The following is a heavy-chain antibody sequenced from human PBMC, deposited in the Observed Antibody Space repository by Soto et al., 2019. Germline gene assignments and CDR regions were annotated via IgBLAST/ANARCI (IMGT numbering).Heavy chain of an antibody. D-gene: IGHD3-9*01. CDR3: AHSRKSYYDILTGYNY. CDR1: GFSLSTSGVG. V-gene: IGHV2-5*02. J-gene: IGHJ4*02. Sequence: QITLKESGPTLVKPTQTLTLTCTFSGFSLSTSGVGVAWIHQPPGKALEWLALIYWDDDKRYSPSLKSRLTSTKDTSENQVVLTMTNMDPGDTATYYCAHSRKSYYDILTGYNYWGQGTLVTVSS. CDR2: IYWDDDK.